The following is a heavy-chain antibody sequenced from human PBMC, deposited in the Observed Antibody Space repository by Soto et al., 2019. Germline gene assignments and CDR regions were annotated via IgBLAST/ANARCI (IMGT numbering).Heavy chain of an antibody. CDR1: GFTFSSYA. Sequence: GGSLRLSCAASGFTFSSYAMSWVRQAPGKGLEWVSAISGSGGSTYYADSVKGRFTISRDNSKNTLYLQMNSLRAEDTAVYYCAKYAGIVVVPAAIIDYWGQGTLVTVSS. CDR3: AKYAGIVVVPAAIIDY. D-gene: IGHD2-2*01. J-gene: IGHJ4*02. CDR2: ISGSGGST. V-gene: IGHV3-23*01.